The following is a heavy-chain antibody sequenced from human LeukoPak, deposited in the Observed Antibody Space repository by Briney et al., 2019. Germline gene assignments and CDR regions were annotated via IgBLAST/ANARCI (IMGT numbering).Heavy chain of an antibody. CDR1: GFTFRSYS. CDR3: ARRAYGDDSFDY. J-gene: IGHJ4*02. D-gene: IGHD4-17*01. Sequence: GGSLRLSCAASGFTFRSYSMNWVRQAPGKGLEWVSYITSGSSPIYYADSVKGRFTISRDDAKNSLYLQMNSLRDEDTAVYYCARRAYGDDSFDYWGQGTLVTVSS. V-gene: IGHV3-48*02. CDR2: ITSGSSPI.